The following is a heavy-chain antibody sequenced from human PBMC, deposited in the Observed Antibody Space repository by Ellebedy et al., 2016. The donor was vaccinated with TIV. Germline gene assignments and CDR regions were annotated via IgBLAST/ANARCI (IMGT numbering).Heavy chain of an antibody. Sequence: ASVKVSCXASGYTFTSYDINWVRQATGQGLEWMGWMNPNSGNTGYAQKFQGRVTMTRNTSISTAYMELSSLRSEDTAVYYCARVTHYYYGMDVWGQGTTVTVSS. V-gene: IGHV1-8*01. CDR2: MNPNSGNT. J-gene: IGHJ6*02. CDR1: GYTFTSYD. CDR3: ARVTHYYYGMDV.